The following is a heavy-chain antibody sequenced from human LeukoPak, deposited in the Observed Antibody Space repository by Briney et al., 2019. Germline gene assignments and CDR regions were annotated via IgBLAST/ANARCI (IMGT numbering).Heavy chain of an antibody. CDR3: GRGLENFDY. CDR2: INPDSGGT. D-gene: IGHD1-1*01. Sequence: GASVKVSCKSSGYTFIGFYMHWVRQAPGQGLEWMGRINPDSGGTNYAQKFQGRVTMTRDTSISTAYMELSRLRSDDTAVYYCGRGLENFDYWGQGTLVTVSS. CDR1: GYTFIGFY. J-gene: IGHJ4*02. V-gene: IGHV1-2*06.